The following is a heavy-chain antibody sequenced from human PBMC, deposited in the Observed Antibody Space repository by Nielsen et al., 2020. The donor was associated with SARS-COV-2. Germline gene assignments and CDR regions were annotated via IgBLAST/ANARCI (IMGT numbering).Heavy chain of an antibody. D-gene: IGHD5-18*01. CDR2: INWNGGST. J-gene: IGHJ4*02. V-gene: IGHV3-20*04. Sequence: GESLKISCAASGFTFDDYDMSWVRQVPGKGLEWVSNINWNGGSTAYADSVKGRFTISRDNSKNTLYLQMNSLRAEDTAVYYCATPRGYSYGPFDYWGQGTLVTVSS. CDR3: ATPRGYSYGPFDY. CDR1: GFTFDDYD.